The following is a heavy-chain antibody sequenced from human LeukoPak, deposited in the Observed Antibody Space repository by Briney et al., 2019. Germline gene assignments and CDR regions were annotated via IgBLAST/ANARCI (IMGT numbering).Heavy chain of an antibody. CDR1: GVPVISGTYY. J-gene: IGHJ3*02. Sequence: PSETLSLTCTVSGVPVISGTYYGTWIGQPPGKGLEWIGYVYKSGGTNYNPSLKGRVTISVDTSKNQFSLKLSSVTTADTAVYYCARISLTMRDAFDIWGQGTTVTVST. CDR2: VYKSGGT. D-gene: IGHD4/OR15-4a*01. V-gene: IGHV4-61*01. CDR3: ARISLTMRDAFDI.